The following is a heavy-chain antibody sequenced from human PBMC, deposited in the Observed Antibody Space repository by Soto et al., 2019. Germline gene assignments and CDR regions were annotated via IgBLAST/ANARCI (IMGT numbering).Heavy chain of an antibody. D-gene: IGHD2-2*01. V-gene: IGHV3-30-3*01. CDR3: AREKIVVGSGPAFQF. J-gene: IGHJ4*02. CDR1: GFSFSGYG. CDR2: IPYDGTTK. Sequence: GGSLRLSCEASGFSFSGYGMHWLRQTPGKGLEWLTVIPYDGTTKHYADSVKGRFTISRDNSNNTLFLQMNSLRPEDTAVYFCAREKIVVGSGPAFQFWGQGALVTVSS.